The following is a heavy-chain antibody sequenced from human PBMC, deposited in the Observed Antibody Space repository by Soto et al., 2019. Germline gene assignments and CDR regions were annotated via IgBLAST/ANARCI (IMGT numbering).Heavy chain of an antibody. CDR1: GYTFTGYY. J-gene: IGHJ1*01. D-gene: IGHD5-12*01. V-gene: IGHV1-3*01. CDR2: INAGNGNT. CDR3: ARDHPPSGPLQH. Sequence: GASVKVSCKASGYTFTGYYMHWVRQAPGQRLEWMGWINAGNGNTKYSQKFQGRVTITRDTSASTAYMELSSLRSEDTAVYYCARDHPPSGPLQHWGQGTLVTVSS.